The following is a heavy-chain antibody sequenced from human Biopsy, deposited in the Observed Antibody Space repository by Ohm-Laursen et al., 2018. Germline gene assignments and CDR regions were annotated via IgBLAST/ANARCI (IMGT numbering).Heavy chain of an antibody. CDR3: AKAGQTSGEYVVPRHFDS. V-gene: IGHV1-69*06. D-gene: IGHD2-15*01. CDR2: IVPLFETT. J-gene: IGHJ4*02. CDR1: GYNFDIYP. Sequence: VASVKVSCKASGYNFDIYPLFWVRQAPGQGFEWMGGIVPLFETTDSAQKFQGRVTITADRSTTTAYIKLSGLTSEDTAIYYCAKAGQTSGEYVVPRHFDSWGQGTRVTVSS.